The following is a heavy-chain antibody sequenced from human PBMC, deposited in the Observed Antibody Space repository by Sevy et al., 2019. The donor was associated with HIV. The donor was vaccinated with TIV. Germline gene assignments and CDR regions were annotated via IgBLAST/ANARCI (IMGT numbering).Heavy chain of an antibody. CDR2: IDWNGANI. Sequence: GGSLRLSCAASGFTFDDHAMHWVRQSPGKGLEWVAGIDWNGANIAYVDSVKGRFTVSRDNARNSLFLQMDSLRPEDTALYFCAKDVSASYYNSYYYDYGMDVWGQGPTVTVSS. D-gene: IGHD3-10*01. CDR1: GFTFDDHA. J-gene: IGHJ6*02. V-gene: IGHV3-9*01. CDR3: AKDVSASYYNSYYYDYGMDV.